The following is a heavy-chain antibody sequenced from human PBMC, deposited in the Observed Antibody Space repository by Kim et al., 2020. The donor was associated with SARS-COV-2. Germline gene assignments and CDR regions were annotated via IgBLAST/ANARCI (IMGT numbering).Heavy chain of an antibody. Sequence: GGSLRLSCAASGFSFSDSSIHWVRQASGKGLEWVGRIRRKSKNFATRYAASVGGRFGISRDDSRNTAYLQMNSLKTDDTAVYFCRATYGDEEYWGQGTLVTVSS. J-gene: IGHJ4*02. D-gene: IGHD4-17*01. V-gene: IGHV3-73*01. CDR2: IRRKSKNFAT. CDR3: RATYGDEEY. CDR1: GFSFSDSS.